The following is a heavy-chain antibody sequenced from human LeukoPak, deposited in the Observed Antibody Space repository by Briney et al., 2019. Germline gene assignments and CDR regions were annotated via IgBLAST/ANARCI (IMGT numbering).Heavy chain of an antibody. D-gene: IGHD3-16*01. V-gene: IGHV4-34*01. CDR2: INHSGST. CDR3: ARGRYVSRI. Sequence: SETLSLTCAVYGGSFSGYYWSWIRQPPGKGLEWIGEINHSGSTNYNPSLKSRVTISVDTSKNQFSLKLSSVTAADTAVYYCARGRYVSRIWGQGTMVTVSS. J-gene: IGHJ3*02. CDR1: GGSFSGYY.